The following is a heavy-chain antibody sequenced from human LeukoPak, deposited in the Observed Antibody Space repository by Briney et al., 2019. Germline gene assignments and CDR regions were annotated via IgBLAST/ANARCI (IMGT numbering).Heavy chain of an antibody. CDR3: ARVSVVGAFDI. J-gene: IGHJ3*02. CDR1: GGSISSGDSY. V-gene: IGHV4-30-4*01. CDR2: IYYSGNT. Sequence: SQTLSLTCTVSGGSISSGDSYWSWIRQPPGRGLEWIGYIYYSGNTYYNPSLKSRVTISVDTSKNQFSLKLSSVTAADTAVYYCARVSVVGAFDIWGQGTMVTVSS. D-gene: IGHD2-21*01.